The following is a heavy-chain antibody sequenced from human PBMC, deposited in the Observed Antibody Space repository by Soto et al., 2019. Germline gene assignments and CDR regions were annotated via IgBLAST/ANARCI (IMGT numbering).Heavy chain of an antibody. CDR3: ARERPDGARLDP. Sequence: QVQLQESGPGLVKPSQTLSLTCTVSGGSISSGDYYWSWIRQPPGKGLEWIGYIYYSGSTFYNPSLKSRVTISVDTSKHQFSLKLSSVPAADTAVYYCARERPDGARLDPWGQGTLVTVSS. CDR1: GGSISSGDYY. D-gene: IGHD6-6*01. CDR2: IYYSGST. V-gene: IGHV4-30-4*01. J-gene: IGHJ5*02.